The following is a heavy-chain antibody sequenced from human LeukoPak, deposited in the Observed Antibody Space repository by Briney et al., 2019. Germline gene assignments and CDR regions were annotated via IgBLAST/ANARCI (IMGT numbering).Heavy chain of an antibody. CDR3: ARARPLDRYYYYMDV. V-gene: IGHV3-48*04. J-gene: IGHJ6*03. CDR2: ISSSGSTI. CDR1: GFTFSSYR. Sequence: GGSLRLSCAASGFTFSSYRMNWVRQAPGKGLEWVSYISSSGSTIYYADSVKGRFTISRDNAKNSLYLQMNSLRAEDTAVYYCARARPLDRYYYYMDVWGKGTTVTISS.